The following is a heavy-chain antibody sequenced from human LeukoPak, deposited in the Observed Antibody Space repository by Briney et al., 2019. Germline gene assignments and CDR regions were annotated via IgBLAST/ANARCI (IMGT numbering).Heavy chain of an antibody. CDR1: EFSFNSYG. CDR3: ARAPTVLVGYCSSSSCQADY. CDR2: ISSGSTTI. D-gene: IGHD2-2*01. Sequence: GGSLRLSCAASEFSFNSYGINWVRQAPGKGLEWVSYISSGSTTIYYADSVKGRFTISRDNAQKSVYLQMNSLRAEDTAVYYCARAPTVLVGYCSSSSCQADYWGQGTLVTVSS. J-gene: IGHJ4*02. V-gene: IGHV3-48*01.